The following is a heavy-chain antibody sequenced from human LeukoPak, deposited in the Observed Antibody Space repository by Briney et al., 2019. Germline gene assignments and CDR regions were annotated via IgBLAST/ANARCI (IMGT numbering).Heavy chain of an antibody. V-gene: IGHV3-23*01. CDR2: ISGSGGST. CDR1: GFTFSFYA. J-gene: IGHJ3*02. Sequence: GGSLRLSCAASGFTFSFYAMSWVRQAPGKGLEWVSAISGSGGSTYYADSVKGRFTISRDNSKNTLYLQMNSLRAEDTAVYYCAKHPGYDILTGRRVRAFDIWGQGTMVTVSS. D-gene: IGHD3-9*01. CDR3: AKHPGYDILTGRRVRAFDI.